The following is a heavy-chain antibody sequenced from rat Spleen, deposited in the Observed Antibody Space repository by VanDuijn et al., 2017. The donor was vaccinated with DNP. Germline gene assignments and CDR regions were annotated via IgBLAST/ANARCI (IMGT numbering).Heavy chain of an antibody. CDR2: IWIGGTT. V-gene: IGHV2-30*01. J-gene: IGHJ2*01. D-gene: IGHD4-1*01. CDR1: GFSLTNYH. Sequence: QVQLKESGPGLVQPSQTLSLACTVSGFSLTNYHVHWVRRPSGKGLAWMGVIWIGGTTHISSIFKSRLTISRDTSKSQVFLRMNSLQSEDTATYYCARDWDGYNIDYWGQGVMVTVSS. CDR3: ARDWDGYNIDY.